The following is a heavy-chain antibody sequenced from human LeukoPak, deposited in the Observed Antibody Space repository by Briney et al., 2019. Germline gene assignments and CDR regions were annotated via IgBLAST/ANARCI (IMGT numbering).Heavy chain of an antibody. Sequence: GGSLRLSCAASEFTFSSYGMHWVRQAPGKGLEWVAVISYDGSNKYYADSVKGRFTISRDNYKNTLYLQMNSLRAEDTAVYYCAKVRRGYSYGDAFDIWGQGTMVTVSS. D-gene: IGHD5-18*01. J-gene: IGHJ3*02. V-gene: IGHV3-30*18. CDR3: AKVRRGYSYGDAFDI. CDR2: ISYDGSNK. CDR1: EFTFSSYG.